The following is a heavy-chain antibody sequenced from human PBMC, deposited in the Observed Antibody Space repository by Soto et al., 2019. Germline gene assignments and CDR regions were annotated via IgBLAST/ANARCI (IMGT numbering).Heavy chain of an antibody. CDR2: IWYDGSNK. CDR3: ARGSFWSGYRISDY. Sequence: GGSLRLSCAASGFTFSSYGMHWVRQAPGKGLEWVAVIWYDGSNKYYADSVKGRFTISRDNSKNTLYLQMNSLRAEDTAVYYCARGSFWSGYRISDYWGQGTLVTVSS. J-gene: IGHJ4*02. V-gene: IGHV3-33*01. CDR1: GFTFSSYG. D-gene: IGHD3-3*01.